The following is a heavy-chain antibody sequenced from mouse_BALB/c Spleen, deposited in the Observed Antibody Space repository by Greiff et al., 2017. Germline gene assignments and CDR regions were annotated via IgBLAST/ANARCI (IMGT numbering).Heavy chain of an antibody. D-gene: IGHD1-1*01. CDR1: GFAFSSYD. CDR2: ISSGGGST. Sequence: EVHLVESGGGLVKPGGSLKLSCAASGFAFSSYDMSWVRQTPEKRLEWVAYISSGGGSTYYPDTVKGRFTISRDNAKNTLYLQMSSLKSEDTAMYYCARHLNYYGSSFYWYFDVWGAGTTVTVSS. CDR3: ARHLNYYGSSFYWYFDV. J-gene: IGHJ1*01. V-gene: IGHV5-12-1*01.